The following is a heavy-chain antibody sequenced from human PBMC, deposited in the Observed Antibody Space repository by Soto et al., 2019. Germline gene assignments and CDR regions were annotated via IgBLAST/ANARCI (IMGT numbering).Heavy chain of an antibody. J-gene: IGHJ4*02. D-gene: IGHD1-1*01. Sequence: KPPASVKVSCKASGFTFTSSAVQWVRQARGQRLEWIGWIVVGSGNTNYAQKFQERATITRDMSTSTAYMELSSLRSEDTAVYYCAAALETSDFDYWGQGTLVTVSS. CDR2: IVVGSGNT. CDR1: GFTFTSSA. V-gene: IGHV1-58*01. CDR3: AAALETSDFDY.